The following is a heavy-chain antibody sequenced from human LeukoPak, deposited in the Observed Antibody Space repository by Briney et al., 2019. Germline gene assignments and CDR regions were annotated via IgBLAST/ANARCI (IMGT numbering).Heavy chain of an antibody. CDR3: GYTYGSLL. CDR1: GFSFTNYD. CDR2: TSLDGSNK. D-gene: IGHD5-18*01. V-gene: IGHV3-30-3*01. Sequence: PGGSLRLSCVASGFSFTNYDIHWVRQAPGRGLEWVAVTSLDGSNKLYTDTVRGRFIISRDNSKNTVYLQMNSLRAEDTAVYYCGYTYGSLLGGQGTLVTVSS. J-gene: IGHJ4*02.